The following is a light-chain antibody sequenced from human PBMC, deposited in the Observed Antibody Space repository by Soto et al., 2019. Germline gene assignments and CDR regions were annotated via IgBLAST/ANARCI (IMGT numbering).Light chain of an antibody. CDR3: QQYNSYSCT. CDR1: QSISSW. V-gene: IGKV1-5*01. CDR2: DAS. Sequence: DIQMTHSPSTLSASVGDRVTITCRASQSISSWLAWYQQKPGKAPKLLIYDASSLESGVPSRFSGSGSGTEFTLTISSLQPDDFASYYCQQYNSYSCTFGQGTKVDIK. J-gene: IGKJ1*01.